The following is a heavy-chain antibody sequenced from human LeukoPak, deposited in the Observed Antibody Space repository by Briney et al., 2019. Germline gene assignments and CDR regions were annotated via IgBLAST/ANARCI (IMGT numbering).Heavy chain of an antibody. J-gene: IGHJ4*02. CDR1: GFTFSTSA. V-gene: IGHV3-33*01. D-gene: IGHD3-22*01. CDR3: ARARGVSTGYRPIDY. Sequence: GRSLRLSCAASGFTFSTSAMHWVRQAPGKGLEWVAVIWYDGSNKHYAESVKGRFSISRDNSKSTLYLQMNSLRAEDTAVYYCARARGVSTGYRPIDYWGQGTLVTVSS. CDR2: IWYDGSNK.